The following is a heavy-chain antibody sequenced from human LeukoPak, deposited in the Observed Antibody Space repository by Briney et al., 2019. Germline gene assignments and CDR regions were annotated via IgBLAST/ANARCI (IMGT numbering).Heavy chain of an antibody. J-gene: IGHJ3*02. Sequence: GGCLRLFCAVSAFTVSSNYVSWVRQAPGKGLEWVSVIYGGGSTNYADSVKGRFTISRDNSKNTLYLQMNSLRAEDTAVYYCARDHSGSYQRAFDIWGQGTMVTVSS. CDR2: IYGGGST. D-gene: IGHD1-26*01. V-gene: IGHV3-66*02. CDR3: ARDHSGSYQRAFDI. CDR1: AFTVSSNY.